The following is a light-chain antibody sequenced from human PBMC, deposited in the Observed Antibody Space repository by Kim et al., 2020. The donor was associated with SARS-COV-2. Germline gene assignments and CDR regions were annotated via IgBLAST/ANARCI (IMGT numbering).Light chain of an antibody. J-gene: IGKJ4*01. CDR2: DAS. CDR1: QSVNNY. CDR3: QQRYNWPLT. Sequence: WSPGQRATLSCRASQSVNNYLAWYQHRSGQAPRLLIYDASNRATGIPGRFSGSGSGTDFTLTISSLEPEDFAVYYCQQRYNWPLTFGGGTKVDIK. V-gene: IGKV3-11*01.